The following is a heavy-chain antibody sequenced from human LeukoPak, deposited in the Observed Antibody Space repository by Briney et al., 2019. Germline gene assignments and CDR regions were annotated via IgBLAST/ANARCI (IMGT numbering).Heavy chain of an antibody. V-gene: IGHV4-4*07. CDR2: IYTSGST. D-gene: IGHD2-15*01. Sequence: SETLSLTCSVSGVSISSHYWSWLPQPAGEGLEWIGRIYTSGSTNYNPSLNSRVTISVDKSKNHLSLNLSSVTAADTAFYYCARDWRYCSVGSCSYYFDYWGQGALVTVSS. CDR1: GVSISSHY. CDR3: ARDWRYCSVGSCSYYFDY. J-gene: IGHJ4*02.